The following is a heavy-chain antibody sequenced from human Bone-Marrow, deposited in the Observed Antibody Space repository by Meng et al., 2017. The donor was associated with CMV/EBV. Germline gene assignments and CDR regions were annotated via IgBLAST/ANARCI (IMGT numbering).Heavy chain of an antibody. Sequence: GESLKISCAASGFTFSSYGMHWVRQAPGKGLEWMAVISQDGSDQYYADSVKGRFTISRDNSRNTLYLQINSLRTEDTAVYYCAREFSPFDAFNIWGQGTLVTVSS. J-gene: IGHJ3*02. CDR2: ISQDGSDQ. V-gene: IGHV3-30*19. CDR3: AREFSPFDAFNI. CDR1: GFTFSSYG.